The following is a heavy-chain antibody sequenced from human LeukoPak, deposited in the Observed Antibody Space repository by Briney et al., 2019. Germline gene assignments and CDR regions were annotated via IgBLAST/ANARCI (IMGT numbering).Heavy chain of an antibody. Sequence: AGGSLRLSCAASGFTVTSTYMSWVRQAPGKGLEWVSAISGSGDSTYYADSVKGRFTISRDNSKNTLYLQMNSLRAEDTAVYYCAKRTPRYCTSTSCHDYYIDYWGEGTLVTVSS. D-gene: IGHD2-2*01. CDR1: GFTVTSTY. CDR3: AKRTPRYCTSTSCHDYYIDY. J-gene: IGHJ4*02. CDR2: ISGSGDST. V-gene: IGHV3-23*01.